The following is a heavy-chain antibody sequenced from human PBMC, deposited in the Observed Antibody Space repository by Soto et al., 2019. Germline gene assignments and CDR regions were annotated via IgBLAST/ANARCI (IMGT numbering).Heavy chain of an antibody. D-gene: IGHD6-6*01. Sequence: GGSLRLSCAASGFTFSSYWMSWVRQAPGKGLEWVANIKQDGSEKYYVDSVKGRFTISRDNAKNSLYLQMNRLRAEDTVVYYCARDFEYSSSSSGYYYYMDVWGQGTTVTVSS. J-gene: IGHJ6*03. CDR2: IKQDGSEK. CDR1: GFTFSSYW. V-gene: IGHV3-7*01. CDR3: ARDFEYSSSSSGYYYYMDV.